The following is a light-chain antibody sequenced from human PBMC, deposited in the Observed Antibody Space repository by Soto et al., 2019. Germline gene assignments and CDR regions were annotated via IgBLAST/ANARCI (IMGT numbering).Light chain of an antibody. J-gene: IGKJ4*01. V-gene: IGKV3-11*01. CDR2: DAS. CDR3: QQHSNWQIT. Sequence: EIVLTQSPVTLSLSPGERATLSCRASQSVSSYLVWYQQKPGQAPRLLIYDASSSATGIPARFGGSGSGTVFPLTISKLEPEDFAVYYCQQHSNWQITFGGGTKVEIK. CDR1: QSVSSY.